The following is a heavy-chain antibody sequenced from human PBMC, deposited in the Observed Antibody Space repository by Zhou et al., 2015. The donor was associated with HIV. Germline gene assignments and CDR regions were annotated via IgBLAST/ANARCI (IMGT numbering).Heavy chain of an antibody. J-gene: IGHJ2*01. CDR1: GFTFSSFG. V-gene: IGHV3-13*01. CDR3: AREGGYDYRGWNFDL. Sequence: EVQLVESGGRLGTAWGGSLRLSCAASGFTFSSFGMHWVRQGTGKGLEWVAGIGSAGDIKYAASVKAGLTISRENAKRSLYLQMNSLRAGDTALYYCAREGGYDYRGWNFDLWGRGTLVTVSS. D-gene: IGHD5-12*01. CDR2: IGSAGDI.